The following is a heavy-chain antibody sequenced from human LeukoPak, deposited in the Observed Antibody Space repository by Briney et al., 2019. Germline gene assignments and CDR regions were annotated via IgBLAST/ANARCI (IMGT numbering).Heavy chain of an antibody. J-gene: IGHJ3*02. V-gene: IGHV3-23*01. CDR2: IGDRGDT. CDR3: GRDWALDI. CDR1: GFTFSSYA. Sequence: GGSLRLSCAASGFTFSSYAMSWVRQAPGNGLEWVSAIGDRGDTKYADSVKGRFTVSRDNSKSTLYLQMNSLRVEDTAVYYRGRDWALDIWGQGTMVTVSS. D-gene: IGHD2-21*01.